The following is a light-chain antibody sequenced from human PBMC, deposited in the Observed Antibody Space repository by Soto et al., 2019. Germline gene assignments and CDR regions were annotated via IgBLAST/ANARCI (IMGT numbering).Light chain of an antibody. CDR2: AAS. CDR1: QSVSNNY. V-gene: IGKV3-20*01. J-gene: IGKJ5*01. CDR3: QQYGSSFPIT. Sequence: EIVLTQSPVTLSLSPGERASLSCRASQSVSNNYLAWYQQRPGQAPRLLIYAASTRATGIPDRFSGSGSGTDFTLTISRLEPEDFAVFYCQQYGSSFPITFGQGTRLEIK.